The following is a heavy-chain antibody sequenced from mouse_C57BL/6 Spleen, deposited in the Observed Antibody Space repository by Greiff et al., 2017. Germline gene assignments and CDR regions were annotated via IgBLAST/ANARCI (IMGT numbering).Heavy chain of an antibody. CDR3: AREDYYGSSGAD. V-gene: IGHV1-55*01. CDR1: GYTFTSYW. CDR2: IYPGSGST. J-gene: IGHJ3*01. D-gene: IGHD1-1*01. Sequence: QVQLQQPGAELVKPGASVKMSCKASGYTFTSYWITWVKQRPGQGLEWIGDIYPGSGSTNYNEKFKSKATLTVDTSSSTAYMQLSSLTSEDAAVYYCAREDYYGSSGADWGQGTLVTVSA.